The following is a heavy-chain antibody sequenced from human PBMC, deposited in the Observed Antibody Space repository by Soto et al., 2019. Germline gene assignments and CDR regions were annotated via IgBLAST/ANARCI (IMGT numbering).Heavy chain of an antibody. Sequence: QLQLRESGSGLVKPSQTLSLTCTVSGAPITSGAYSWSWIRQPPGKGLEWIGFIYQSGSTHYNPSLKSRVTISVDRSKNHFSLLLTSLTAADTAVYYCARDMSGCSSSDCYLSGWFDPWGPGTLVTVSS. D-gene: IGHD2-21*02. V-gene: IGHV4-30-2*01. CDR3: ARDMSGCSSSDCYLSGWFDP. J-gene: IGHJ5*02. CDR2: IYQSGST. CDR1: GAPITSGAYS.